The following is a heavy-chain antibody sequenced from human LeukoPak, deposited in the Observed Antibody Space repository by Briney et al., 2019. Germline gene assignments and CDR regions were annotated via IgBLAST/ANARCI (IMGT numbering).Heavy chain of an antibody. J-gene: IGHJ4*02. CDR1: VFTFSNYA. Sequence: GGSLRLSCAASVFTFSNYAMSWVRQAPGKGLEWVSSISGGSTSYADSVKGRFTISRDNSKNTLFLQMNSLRAEDTAVYYCAKGVSSLTFSFDYWGQGTLVTVSS. V-gene: IGHV3-23*01. CDR3: AKGVSSLTFSFDY. CDR2: ISGGST. D-gene: IGHD6-13*01.